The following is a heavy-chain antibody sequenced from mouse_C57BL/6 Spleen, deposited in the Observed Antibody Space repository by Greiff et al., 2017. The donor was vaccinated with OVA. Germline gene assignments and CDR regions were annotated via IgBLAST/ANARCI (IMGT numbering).Heavy chain of an antibody. Sequence: VQLVESGAELVRPGASVTLSCKASGYTFTDYEMHWVKQTPVHGLEWIGAIDPETGGTAYNQKFKGKAILTADKSSSTAYMELRSLTSEDSAVYYCTRWGGENAMDYWGQGTSVTVSS. CDR1: GYTFTDYE. CDR3: TRWGGENAMDY. V-gene: IGHV1-15*01. CDR2: IDPETGGT. J-gene: IGHJ4*01.